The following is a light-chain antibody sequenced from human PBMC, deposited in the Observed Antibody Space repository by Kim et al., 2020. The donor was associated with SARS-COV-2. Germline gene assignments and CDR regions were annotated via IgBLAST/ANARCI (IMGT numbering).Light chain of an antibody. J-gene: IGLJ3*02. CDR3: QSFDSSNHWV. Sequence: NFMLTQPHSVSEYPGKTVTISCTGSGGSIAGSYVQWYQQRPGSAPTTLIFDDNQRPSGVPDRFSGSIDSSSNSASLTISGLKTEDEADYYCQSFDSSNHWVFGGGTQLTVL. V-gene: IGLV6-57*02. CDR2: DDN. CDR1: GGSIAGSY.